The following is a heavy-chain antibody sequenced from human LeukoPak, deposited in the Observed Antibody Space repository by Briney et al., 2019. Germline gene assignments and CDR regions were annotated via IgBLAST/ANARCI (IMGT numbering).Heavy chain of an antibody. V-gene: IGHV1-2*02. D-gene: IGHD3-3*01. CDR2: INPNSGGT. CDR3: ARGYYDFWSGYPYNWFDP. CDR1: GYTFTGYY. J-gene: IGHJ5*02. Sequence: ASVKVSCKASGYTFTGYYMHWVRQAPGQGLEWMGWINPNSGGTNYAQRFQGRVTMTRDTSISTAYMELSRLRSDDTAVYYCARGYYDFWSGYPYNWFDPWGQGTLVTVSS.